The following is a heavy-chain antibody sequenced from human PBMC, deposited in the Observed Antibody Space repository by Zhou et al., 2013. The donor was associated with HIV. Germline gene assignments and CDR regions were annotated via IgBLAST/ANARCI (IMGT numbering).Heavy chain of an antibody. V-gene: IGHV1-69*05. CDR3: AREGVDVVTARFGWFDP. Sequence: QVQLVQSGAEVKKPGSSVKVSCKASGGSFRSYSISWVRQAPGQGLEWIGGINPILNTANYAQKFRGRVTITTDESTSTAYVELSSLISADTAVYYCAREGVDVVTARFGWFDPWGQGTLVTVSS. CDR2: INPILNTA. D-gene: IGHD2-2*03. J-gene: IGHJ5*02. CDR1: GGSFRSYS.